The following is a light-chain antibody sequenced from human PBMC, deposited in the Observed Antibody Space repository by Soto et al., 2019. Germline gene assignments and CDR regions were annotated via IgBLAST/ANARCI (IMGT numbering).Light chain of an antibody. V-gene: IGKV3-20*01. CDR2: GAS. Sequence: EIVLTPSPGTLSLSPGERATLSCRSSQSVSSSCLAWYQQKPGQAPRLFIYGASSRATGIPDRFSGSGSGTDFTLTISRLEPEDFAVYYCQQYGSSPWTFGQGTKVDIK. J-gene: IGKJ1*01. CDR1: QSVSSSC. CDR3: QQYGSSPWT.